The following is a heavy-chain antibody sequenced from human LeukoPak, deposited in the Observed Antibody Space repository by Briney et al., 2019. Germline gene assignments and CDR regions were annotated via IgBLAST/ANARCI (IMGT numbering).Heavy chain of an antibody. D-gene: IGHD2-2*01. J-gene: IGHJ4*02. V-gene: IGHV1-2*06. CDR3: ARDYCSSTSCLFDY. CDR1: GYTFTGYY. CDR2: INPNSGDT. Sequence: ASVKVSRKASGYTFTGYYIHWVRQAPGQGLEWMGRINPNSGDTNYAQKFQGRVTMTRDTSISTAYVELSRLRSDDTAVYYCARDYCSSTSCLFDYWGQGTLVTVSS.